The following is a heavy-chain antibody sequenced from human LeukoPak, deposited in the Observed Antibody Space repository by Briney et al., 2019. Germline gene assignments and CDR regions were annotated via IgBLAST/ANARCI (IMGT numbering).Heavy chain of an antibody. CDR1: GYTFTSYG. V-gene: IGHV1-18*01. CDR2: ISAYNGNT. CDR3: ARSKRAGVGVAGTGYFFDP. Sequence: ASVKVSCKASGYTFTSYGISWVRQAPGQGLEWMGWISAYNGNTNYAQKLQGRVTMTTDTSTNTAYMELRSLKSDDTAVYYCARSKRAGVGVAGTGYFFDPWGQGTLVTVSS. J-gene: IGHJ5*02. D-gene: IGHD6-19*01.